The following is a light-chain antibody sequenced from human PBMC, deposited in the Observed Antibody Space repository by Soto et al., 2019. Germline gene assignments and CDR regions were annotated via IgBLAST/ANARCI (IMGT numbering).Light chain of an antibody. J-gene: IGLJ1*01. CDR3: CSYAGSPLYV. CDR1: SSDVGGYNY. Sequence: QSALTQPRSVSGSPGQSGTISCTGTSSDVGGYNYVSWYQQHPGKAPKLMIYDVSKRPSGVPDRFSGSKSGNTASLTISGLQAEDEADYYCCSYAGSPLYVFGTGTKVTVL. V-gene: IGLV2-11*01. CDR2: DVS.